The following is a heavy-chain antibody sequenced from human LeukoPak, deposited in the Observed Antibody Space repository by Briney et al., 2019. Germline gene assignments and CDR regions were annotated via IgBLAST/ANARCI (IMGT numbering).Heavy chain of an antibody. J-gene: IGHJ4*02. Sequence: ASVKVSCKASGYTFTSYGISWVRQAPGQGLEWMGWISAYNGNTNYAQKLQGRVTMTTDTSTSTAYMELRSLRSDDTAVYYCARDHHPYCSSTSCYSLPSYWSQGTLVTVSS. D-gene: IGHD2-2*01. CDR2: ISAYNGNT. V-gene: IGHV1-18*01. CDR1: GYTFTSYG. CDR3: ARDHHPYCSSTSCYSLPSY.